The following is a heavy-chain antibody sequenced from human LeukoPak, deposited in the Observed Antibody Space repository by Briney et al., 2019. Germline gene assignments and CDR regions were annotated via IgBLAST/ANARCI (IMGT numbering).Heavy chain of an antibody. J-gene: IGHJ4*02. CDR1: GVSISSYY. CDR2: IYYSGST. CDR3: ARDLAGRHGSGSYPYY. V-gene: IGHV4-59*01. D-gene: IGHD3-10*01. Sequence: SETLSLTCTVSGVSISSYYWSWIRQPPGKGLEWIGYIYYSGSTNYNPSLKSRATISVDTSKNQFYLKLSSVTAADTAVYYCARDLAGRHGSGSYPYYWGQGTLVTVSS.